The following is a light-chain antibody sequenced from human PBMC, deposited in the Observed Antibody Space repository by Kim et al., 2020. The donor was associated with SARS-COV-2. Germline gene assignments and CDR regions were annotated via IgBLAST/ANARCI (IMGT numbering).Light chain of an antibody. CDR2: GAS. CDR1: QSVGNN. Sequence: PGERATLFCRASQSVGNNVAWYQHKPGQAPRVLIYGASTRATGIPARFSGSGSGTEFTLSISSLQSEDFAIYFCHQYTDWPPGDTFGQGTKL. CDR3: HQYTDWPPGDT. V-gene: IGKV3-15*01. J-gene: IGKJ2*01.